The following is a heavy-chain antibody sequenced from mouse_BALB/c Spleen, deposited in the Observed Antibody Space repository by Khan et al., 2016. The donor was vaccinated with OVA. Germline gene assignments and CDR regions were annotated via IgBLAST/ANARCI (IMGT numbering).Heavy chain of an antibody. V-gene: IGHV2-6-7*01. CDR1: GFSLTGYG. Sequence: QVQLKESGPGLVAPSQSLSITCTVSGFSLTGYGINWVRQPPGKGLEWLGLIWGGGSTYYNSLLKSRLSISKDNSKSQVFLKMNILQNDDTARYYCAREQRLWGFAYWGQGTLVTVSA. J-gene: IGHJ3*01. CDR3: AREQRLWGFAY. D-gene: IGHD1-2*01. CDR2: IWGGGST.